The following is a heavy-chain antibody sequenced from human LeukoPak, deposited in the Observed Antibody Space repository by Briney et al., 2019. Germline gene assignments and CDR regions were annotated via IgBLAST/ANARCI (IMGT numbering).Heavy chain of an antibody. J-gene: IGHJ3*02. CDR2: IYYSGST. D-gene: IGHD5-18*01. CDR3: ARVYTAMADDAFDI. V-gene: IGHV4-59*01. CDR1: GGSISSYY. Sequence: SETLSLTCTVSGGSISSYYWSWIRQPPGKGLEWIGYIYYSGSTNYNPSLKSRVTISVDTSKNQFSLKLSSVTAADTAVYYCARVYTAMADDAFDIWGQGTMVTASS.